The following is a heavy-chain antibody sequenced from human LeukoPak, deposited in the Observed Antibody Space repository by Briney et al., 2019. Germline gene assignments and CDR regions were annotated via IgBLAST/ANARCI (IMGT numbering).Heavy chain of an antibody. J-gene: IGHJ4*02. CDR3: ARALSIAARRPPLGY. Sequence: ASVKVSCKASGYTFTGYYMHWVRQAPGQGLEWMGWINPNSGGTNYAQKFQGRVTMTRDTSISTAYMELSRLRSDDTAVYYCARALSIAARRPPLGYWGQGNLVTVSS. D-gene: IGHD6-6*01. V-gene: IGHV1-2*02. CDR1: GYTFTGYY. CDR2: INPNSGGT.